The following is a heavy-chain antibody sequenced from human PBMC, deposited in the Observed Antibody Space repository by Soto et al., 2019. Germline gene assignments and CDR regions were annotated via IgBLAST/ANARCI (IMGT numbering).Heavy chain of an antibody. CDR1: GYTFTSYG. Sequence: ASVKVSCKASGYTFTSYGISWVRQAPGQGLEWMGWISAYNGNTNYAQKLQGRVTMTTDTATSTAYMELRSLRSDDTAVYYCARSGRYYDSSGYYWDYLDYWGQGTLVTVSS. CDR3: ARSGRYYDSSGYYWDYLDY. J-gene: IGHJ4*02. CDR2: ISAYNGNT. V-gene: IGHV1-18*01. D-gene: IGHD3-22*01.